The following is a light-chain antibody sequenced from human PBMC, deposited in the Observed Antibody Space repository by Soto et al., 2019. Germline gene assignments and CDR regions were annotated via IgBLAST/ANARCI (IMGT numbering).Light chain of an antibody. J-gene: IGKJ1*01. V-gene: IGKV1-5*01. CDR1: QSISSW. CDR3: QQYNSSPT. Sequence: DIQMTQSPSTLSASVGDRVTITCRASQSISSWLAWYQQKPGKAPKLLIYDASSLESGVPSRFSGSGSGTEFALTISSLLPDDFASYYCQQYNSSPTFGQGTKVDIK. CDR2: DAS.